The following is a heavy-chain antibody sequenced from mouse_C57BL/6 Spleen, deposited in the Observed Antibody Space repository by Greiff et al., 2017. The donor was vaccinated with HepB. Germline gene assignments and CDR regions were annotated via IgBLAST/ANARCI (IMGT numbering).Heavy chain of an antibody. CDR1: GYSITSGYD. J-gene: IGHJ4*01. V-gene: IGHV3-1*01. D-gene: IGHD2-4*01. Sequence: VQLKESGPGMVKPSQSLSLTCTVTGYSITSGYDWHWIRHFPGNKLEWMGYISYSGSTNYNPSLKSRISITHDTSKNHFFLKLNSVTTEDTATYYCARGLRLYAMDYWGQGTSVTVSS. CDR2: ISYSGST. CDR3: ARGLRLYAMDY.